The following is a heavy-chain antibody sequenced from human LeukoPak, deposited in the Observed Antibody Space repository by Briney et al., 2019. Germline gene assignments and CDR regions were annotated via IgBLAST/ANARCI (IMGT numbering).Heavy chain of an antibody. J-gene: IGHJ4*02. CDR2: INHSGST. V-gene: IGHV4-34*01. Sequence: SETLSLTCAVYGGSFSGYYWSWIRQPPGKGLEWIGEINHSGSTNYNTSLKSRVTISVDTSKNQFSLKLSSVTAADTAVYYCARGLPPVVRMYYFDYWGQGTLVTVSS. D-gene: IGHD2-2*01. CDR1: GGSFSGYY. CDR3: ARGLPPVVRMYYFDY.